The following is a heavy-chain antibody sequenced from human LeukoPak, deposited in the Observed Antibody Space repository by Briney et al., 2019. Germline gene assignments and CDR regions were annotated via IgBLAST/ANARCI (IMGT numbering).Heavy chain of an antibody. J-gene: IGHJ5*02. D-gene: IGHD4-23*01. V-gene: IGHV1-2*02. CDR3: ARDGYGGDSFDP. CDR2: INPNGGGT. Sequence: ASVKASCKASGYTFTGHYIHWVRQAPGQGLEWMGWINPNGGGTRYIQMFQGRVTLTRDTSISTAYMELSSLRSDDTAVYYCARDGYGGDSFDPWGQGTLVTVSS. CDR1: GYTFTGHY.